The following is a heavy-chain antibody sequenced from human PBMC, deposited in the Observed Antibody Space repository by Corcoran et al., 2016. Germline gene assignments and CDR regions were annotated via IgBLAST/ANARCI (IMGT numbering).Heavy chain of an antibody. CDR1: GFTFSSYG. CDR3: ARVDGYGSSTSYCYYYYGMDV. D-gene: IGHD2-2*03. Sequence: QVQLVESGGGVVQPGRSLRLSCAASGFTFSSYGMHWVRQAPGKGLEWVAVIWYDGSNKYYADSVKGRFTISRDNSKNTLYLQMNSLRAEDTAVYYCARVDGYGSSTSYCYYYYGMDVWGQGTTVTVSS. V-gene: IGHV3-33*01. CDR2: IWYDGSNK. J-gene: IGHJ6*02.